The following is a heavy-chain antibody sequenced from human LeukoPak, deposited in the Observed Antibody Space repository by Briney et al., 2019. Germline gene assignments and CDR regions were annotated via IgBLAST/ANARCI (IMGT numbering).Heavy chain of an antibody. CDR3: ARVMSSGSPLDY. D-gene: IGHD3-10*01. Sequence: PGGSLRLSCAASGFTFSSYGMHWVRQAPGKGLEWVAVISYDGSNKYYADSVKGRFSISRDNAKNSLYLQLNSLTAEDTAVYYCARVMSSGSPLDYWGQGTLVTVSS. CDR1: GFTFSSYG. V-gene: IGHV3-30*03. CDR2: ISYDGSNK. J-gene: IGHJ4*02.